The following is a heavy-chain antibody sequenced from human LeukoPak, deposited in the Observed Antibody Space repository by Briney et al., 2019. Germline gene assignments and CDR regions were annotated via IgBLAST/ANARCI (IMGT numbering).Heavy chain of an antibody. D-gene: IGHD3-22*01. CDR1: GFTFISYR. V-gene: IGHV3-21*01. CDR3: ARATFYYGSSGYYY. CDR2: LSGSRNYI. Sequence: GSRSLSGSSTGFTFISYRLNWVGQAPGKGLDGVSSLSGSRNYIYYADSGKGRFTIYRGNAKNSLYLQKNRLRAEDTDVYYCARATFYYGSSGYYYWGQGTLVTVSS. J-gene: IGHJ4*02.